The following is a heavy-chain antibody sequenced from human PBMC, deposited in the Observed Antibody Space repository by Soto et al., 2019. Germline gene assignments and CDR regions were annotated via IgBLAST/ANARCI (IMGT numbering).Heavy chain of an antibody. Sequence: QVQLVESGGGLVKPGGSLRLSCAASGFTFSDYYMSWIRQAPGKGLEWVSYISSTSSHTDYADSVKGRFTISRDNAKNSLYLQMNSLRAEDTAVYYCAREDSSGGRYYFDYWGQGTLVTVSS. J-gene: IGHJ4*02. V-gene: IGHV3-11*05. D-gene: IGHD6-19*01. CDR3: AREDSSGGRYYFDY. CDR1: GFTFSDYY. CDR2: ISSTSSHT.